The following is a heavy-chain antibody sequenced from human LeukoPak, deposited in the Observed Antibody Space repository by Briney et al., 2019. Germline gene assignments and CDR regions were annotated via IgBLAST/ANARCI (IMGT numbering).Heavy chain of an antibody. D-gene: IGHD6-13*01. CDR1: GFTFRFFL. J-gene: IGHJ4*02. V-gene: IGHV3-7*01. Sequence: GSLRLSCVGSGFTFRFFLVDWVRQAPRKGVEWVANIIPDGSATFYVDSVKGRFTISRDNPKNSLYLHINNLRAEDTAVYYCARLAHNAWYAADYWGQGTLVTASS. CDR2: IIPDGSAT. CDR3: ARLAHNAWYAADY.